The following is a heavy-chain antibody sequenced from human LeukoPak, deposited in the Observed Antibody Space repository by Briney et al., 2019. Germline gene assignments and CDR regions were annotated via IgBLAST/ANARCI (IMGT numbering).Heavy chain of an antibody. Sequence: GGSLRLSCAASGFTVSSNHMSWVRQAPGKGLEWVANIKHDGSEIYYVDSVKGRFTISRDNAKNSLYLQMNSQRAEDTALYYCARDPYGDYGDCFDYWGQGTLVTVSS. D-gene: IGHD4-17*01. CDR2: IKHDGSEI. CDR1: GFTVSSNH. V-gene: IGHV3-7*01. CDR3: ARDPYGDYGDCFDY. J-gene: IGHJ4*02.